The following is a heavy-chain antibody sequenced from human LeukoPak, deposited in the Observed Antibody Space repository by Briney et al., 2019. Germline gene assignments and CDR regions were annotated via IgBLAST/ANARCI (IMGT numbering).Heavy chain of an antibody. Sequence: GGSLRLSCAASGFTFSSYSMSWVRQAPGKGLEWVANIKQDGSEKYYVDSVKGRFTISRDNAKNSLYLQMNSLRVEDTAVYYCARTVLWDYNQDYWGQGTLVTVSS. CDR1: GFTFSSYS. V-gene: IGHV3-7*01. CDR3: ARTVLWDYNQDY. CDR2: IKQDGSEK. D-gene: IGHD4-11*01. J-gene: IGHJ4*02.